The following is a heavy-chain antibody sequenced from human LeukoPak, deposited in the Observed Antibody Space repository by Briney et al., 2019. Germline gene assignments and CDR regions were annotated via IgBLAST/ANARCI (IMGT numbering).Heavy chain of an antibody. CDR3: ARGGDGYTLYYFDY. J-gene: IGHJ4*02. Sequence: SETLSLTCTVPGGSISSYYWSWIRQPAGKGLEWIGRIYTSGSTNYNPSLKSRVTISVDTSKNQFSLKLSSVTAADTAVYYCARGGDGYTLYYFDYWGQGTLVTVSS. V-gene: IGHV4-4*07. CDR1: GGSISSYY. CDR2: IYTSGST. D-gene: IGHD5-24*01.